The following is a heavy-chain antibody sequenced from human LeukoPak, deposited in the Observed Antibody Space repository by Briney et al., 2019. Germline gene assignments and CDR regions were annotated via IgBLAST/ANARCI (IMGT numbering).Heavy chain of an antibody. CDR2: ISGSGSST. J-gene: IGHJ4*02. CDR1: GFTFSSYS. D-gene: IGHD1-7*01. CDR3: AKEEMNRGTSPNY. Sequence: GGSLRLSCAASGFTFSSYSMNWVRQAPGKGLEWVSAISGSGSSTYYADSVKGRFTVSRDNSKNTLYLQMSSLRVEDTAVYYCAKEEMNRGTSPNYWGQGTLVTVSS. V-gene: IGHV3-23*01.